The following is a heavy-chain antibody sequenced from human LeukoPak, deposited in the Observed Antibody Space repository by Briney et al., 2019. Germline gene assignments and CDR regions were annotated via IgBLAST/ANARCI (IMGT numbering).Heavy chain of an antibody. CDR1: GGTFSSYA. V-gene: IGHV1-69*13. CDR3: ARVAGYSSSSWDYYYMDV. CDR2: IIPIFGTA. D-gene: IGHD6-6*01. Sequence: GASVKVSCKASGGTFSSYAISWVRPAPGQGLEWMGGIIPIFGTANYAQKFQGRVTITADESTSTAYMELSSLRSEDTAVYYCARVAGYSSSSWDYYYMDVWGKGTTVTVSS. J-gene: IGHJ6*03.